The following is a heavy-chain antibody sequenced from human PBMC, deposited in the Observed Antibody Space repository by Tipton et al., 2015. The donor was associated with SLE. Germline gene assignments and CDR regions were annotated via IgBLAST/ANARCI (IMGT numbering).Heavy chain of an antibody. CDR3: AAHRPSSI. CDR1: GGSISNYY. Sequence: TLSLTCTVSGGSISNYYWSWIRQPPGKGLELIGYIYYSGSTNYNPSLKSRVTISVDTSKNQFSLKLSSVTAADTAVYYCAAHRPSSIWGQGTLVTVSS. D-gene: IGHD6-13*01. V-gene: IGHV4-59*07. J-gene: IGHJ4*02. CDR2: IYYSGST.